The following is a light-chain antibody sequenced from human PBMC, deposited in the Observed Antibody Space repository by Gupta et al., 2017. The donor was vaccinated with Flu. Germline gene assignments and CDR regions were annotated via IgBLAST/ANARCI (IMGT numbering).Light chain of an antibody. CDR2: NDS. CDR1: TLPKQF. J-gene: IGLJ3*02. Sequence: GQTARITCTGETLPKQFAFWYQLKPGQAPVLVILNDSERPSGIPERFSGSNSGTRVTLTISGVQAEDEADYYCLSADSSVSYGVFGGGTKLTVL. CDR3: LSADSSVSYGV. V-gene: IGLV3-25*03.